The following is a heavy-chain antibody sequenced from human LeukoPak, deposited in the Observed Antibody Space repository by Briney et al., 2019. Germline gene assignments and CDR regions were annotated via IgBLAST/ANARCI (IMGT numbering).Heavy chain of an antibody. J-gene: IGHJ1*01. CDR3: ARDGGYYDSSGPGYSQH. V-gene: IGHV4-61*01. CDR2: IYYSGST. Sequence: SETLSLTCTVSGGSISSSSYYWGWIRQPPGKGLEWIGYIYYSGSTNYNPSLKSRVTISVDTSKNQLSLKLSSVTAADTAVYYCARDGGYYDSSGPGYSQHWGQGTLVTVSS. D-gene: IGHD3-22*01. CDR1: GGSISSSSYY.